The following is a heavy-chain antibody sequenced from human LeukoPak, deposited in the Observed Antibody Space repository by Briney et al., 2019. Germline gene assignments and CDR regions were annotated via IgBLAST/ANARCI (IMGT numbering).Heavy chain of an antibody. Sequence: GGSLRLSCAASGFTFSWYWMSWVRKAPEIGLEWVANIKQDESEKLYVDSVKGRFTISRDNAKNLLYLQMDSLRTDDTAGYYCARDYPGFSDDPLEADRFDHWGQGTLVTVSS. V-gene: IGHV3-7*05. D-gene: IGHD3-3*01. CDR3: ARDYPGFSDDPLEADRFDH. CDR1: GFTFSWYW. J-gene: IGHJ4*02. CDR2: IKQDESEK.